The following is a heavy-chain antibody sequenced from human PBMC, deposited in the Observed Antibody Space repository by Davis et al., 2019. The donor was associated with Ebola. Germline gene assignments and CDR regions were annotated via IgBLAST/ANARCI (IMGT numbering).Heavy chain of an antibody. CDR3: TSTVTNGDY. D-gene: IGHD4-17*01. CDR1: GFTFSGSA. V-gene: IGHV3-73*01. CDR2: IRSKANSNAT. Sequence: GGSLRLSCAASGFTFSGSAMHWVRQASGKGLEWVGRIRSKANSNATAYAASVKGRFTISRDDSKNTAYLQMNSLKTEDTAVYYCTSTVTNGDYWGQGTLVTVSS. J-gene: IGHJ4*02.